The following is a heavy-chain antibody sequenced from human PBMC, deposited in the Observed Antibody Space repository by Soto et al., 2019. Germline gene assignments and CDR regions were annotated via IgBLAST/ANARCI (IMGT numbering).Heavy chain of an antibody. D-gene: IGHD2-15*01. V-gene: IGHV3-23*01. CDR1: GFTFSSYA. J-gene: IGHJ6*02. CDR2: ISGSGGST. Sequence: PGGSLRLSCAASGFTFSSYAMSWVRQAPGKGLEWVSAISGSGGSTYYADSVKGRFTISRDNSKNTLYLQMNSLRAEDTAVYYCAREGGGTYYYGMDVWGQGTTVTVSS. CDR3: AREGGGTYYYGMDV.